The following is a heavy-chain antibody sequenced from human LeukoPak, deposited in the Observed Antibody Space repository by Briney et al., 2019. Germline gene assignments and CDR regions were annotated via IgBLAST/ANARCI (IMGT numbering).Heavy chain of an antibody. J-gene: IGHJ4*02. CDR1: GGSISSYY. CDR3: ASQYGYSYGYFSY. D-gene: IGHD5-18*01. V-gene: IGHV4-59*08. Sequence: KTSETLSLTCTVSGGSISSYYWSWIRQPPGKGLEWIGYIYYSGSTNYNPSLKSRVTISVDTSKNQFSLKLSSVTAADTAVYYCASQYGYSYGYFSYWGQGTLVTVSS. CDR2: IYYSGST.